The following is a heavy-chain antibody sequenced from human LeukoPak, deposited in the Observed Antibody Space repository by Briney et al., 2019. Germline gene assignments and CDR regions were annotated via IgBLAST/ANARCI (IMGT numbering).Heavy chain of an antibody. CDR1: GGSCSGYY. Sequence: PSETLSLTCAVYGGSCSGYYWSWIRQPPGKGLEWIGEINHSGSTNYNPSLKSRVTISVDTSKNQFSLKLSSVTAADTAVYYCARARAFDIWGQGTMVTVSS. J-gene: IGHJ3*02. CDR2: INHSGST. CDR3: ARARAFDI. V-gene: IGHV4-34*01.